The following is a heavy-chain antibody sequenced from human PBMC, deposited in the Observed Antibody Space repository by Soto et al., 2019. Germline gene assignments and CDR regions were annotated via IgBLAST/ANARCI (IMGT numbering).Heavy chain of an antibody. D-gene: IGHD6-6*01. Sequence: EVQLLESGGGLAQPGGSLTLSCAASGFTFSSYAMSWVRQAPGKGLEWVSAISGSGGSTHYADSVKGRFTVSRDNSKNTLYLQMNSLRAGDTAVYYCAKVGGEQLGHYYYYGMDVWGQGTTVTVSS. J-gene: IGHJ6*02. CDR1: GFTFSSYA. V-gene: IGHV3-23*01. CDR2: ISGSGGST. CDR3: AKVGGEQLGHYYYYGMDV.